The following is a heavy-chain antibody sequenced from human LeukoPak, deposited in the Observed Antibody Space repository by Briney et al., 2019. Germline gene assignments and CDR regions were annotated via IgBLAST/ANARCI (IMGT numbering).Heavy chain of an antibody. D-gene: IGHD6-13*01. Sequence: PGGSLRLSCAASGFTFSSYNMNWVRQAPGKGLEWVANINQDGSEKHCVDSVKGRFTTSRDNAKNSLYLQMNSLSADDTAIYYCARGTSMPAATNRVVDYWGQGTLVTVSS. V-gene: IGHV3-7*01. CDR2: INQDGSEK. CDR1: GFTFSSYN. J-gene: IGHJ4*02. CDR3: ARGTSMPAATNRVVDY.